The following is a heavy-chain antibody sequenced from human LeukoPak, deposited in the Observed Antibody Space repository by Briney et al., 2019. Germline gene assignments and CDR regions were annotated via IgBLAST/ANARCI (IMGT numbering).Heavy chain of an antibody. Sequence: GGSLRLSCAASGFTFSSYAMHWVRQAPGKGLEWVAVISYDGSNKYYADSVKGRFTISRDNSKNTLYLQMNSLRAEDTAVYYCARDIPGDYWGQGTLVTVSS. CDR3: ARDIPGDY. CDR1: GFTFSSYA. D-gene: IGHD3-10*01. CDR2: ISYDGSNK. V-gene: IGHV3-30-3*01. J-gene: IGHJ4*02.